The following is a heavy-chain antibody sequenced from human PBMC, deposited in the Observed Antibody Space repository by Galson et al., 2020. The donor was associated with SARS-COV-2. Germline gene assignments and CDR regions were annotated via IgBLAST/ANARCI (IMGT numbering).Heavy chain of an antibody. CDR3: ARHGGEITNFGVVPSFYYGMDG. J-gene: IGHJ6*02. V-gene: IGHV4-59*08. Sequence: ETSETLSLTCTVSGGSISSYSWSWIRQPPGKGLEWIGYIYYSGSTNYNPSLKSRVTITVATSKNQFSLKLSSVTAADTAVYYCARHGGEITNFGVVPSFYYGMDGWGQGTTVTVSS. CDR2: IYYSGST. D-gene: IGHD3-3*01. CDR1: GGSISSYS.